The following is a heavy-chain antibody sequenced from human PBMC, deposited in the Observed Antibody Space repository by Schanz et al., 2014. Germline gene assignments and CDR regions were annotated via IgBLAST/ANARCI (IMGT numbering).Heavy chain of an antibody. V-gene: IGHV3-74*02. D-gene: IGHD4-17*01. J-gene: IGHJ3*02. CDR2: INSVGSNT. CDR1: GFTFSSHW. Sequence: VHLLESGGGLVEPGGSLRLSCAASGFTFSSHWMHWVRQDPGKGLVWVARINSVGSNTDYADSVTGRFTISRDNAKNTLYLQMNTLRAEDTAVYYCARKMKLGVYGGKGHDSLDIWGQGTIVTVSS. CDR3: ARKMKLGVYGGKGHDSLDI.